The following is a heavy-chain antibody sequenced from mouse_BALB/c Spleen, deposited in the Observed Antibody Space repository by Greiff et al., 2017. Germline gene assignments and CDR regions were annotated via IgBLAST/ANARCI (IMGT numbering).Heavy chain of an antibody. CDR1: GYAFSSSW. D-gene: IGHD1-1*01. CDR2: IYPGDGAT. V-gene: IGHV1-82*01. J-gene: IGHJ2*01. Sequence: QVQLQQSGPELVKPGASVKISCKASGYAFSSSWMNWVKQRPGQGLEWIGRIYPGDGATNYNGKFKGKATLTADKSSSTAYMQLSSLTSVDSAVYFCARGDYYGSHFDYWGQGTTLTVSS. CDR3: ARGDYYGSHFDY.